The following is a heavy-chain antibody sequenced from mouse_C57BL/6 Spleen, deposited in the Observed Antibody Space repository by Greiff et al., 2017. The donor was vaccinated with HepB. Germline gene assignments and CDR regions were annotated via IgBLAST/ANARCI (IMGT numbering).Heavy chain of an antibody. CDR2: IDPEDGDT. Sequence: EVQLQQSGAELVRPGASVKLSCTASGFNIKDYYMHWVKQRPEQGLEWIGRIDPEDGDTEYAPKFQGKATMTADTSSNTAYLQLSSLTSEDTAVYYCTTPITTVVAPVYFDVWGTGTTVTVSS. D-gene: IGHD1-1*01. V-gene: IGHV14-1*01. J-gene: IGHJ1*03. CDR3: TTPITTVVAPVYFDV. CDR1: GFNIKDYY.